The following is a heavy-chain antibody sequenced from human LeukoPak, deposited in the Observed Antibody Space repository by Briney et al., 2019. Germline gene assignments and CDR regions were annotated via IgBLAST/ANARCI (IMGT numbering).Heavy chain of an antibody. Sequence: PSETLSLTCTVSGGSISSYYWSWIRQPPGKGLEWIGYIYYSGSTNYNPSLKSRVTISVDTSKNQFSLKLSSVTAADTAVYYRARDIGYCSSTSCYNWFDPWGQGTLVTVSS. D-gene: IGHD2-2*03. CDR2: IYYSGST. CDR1: GGSISSYY. CDR3: ARDIGYCSSTSCYNWFDP. J-gene: IGHJ5*02. V-gene: IGHV4-59*01.